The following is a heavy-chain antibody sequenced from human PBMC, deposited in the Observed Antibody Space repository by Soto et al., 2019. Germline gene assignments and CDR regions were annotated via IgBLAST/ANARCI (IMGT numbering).Heavy chain of an antibody. V-gene: IGHV1-18*01. CDR2: ISAYNGNT. Sequence: GASVKVSCKASGYTFTSYGISWVRQSPGQGLEWMGWISAYNGNTNYAQKLQGRVTMTTDTSTSTAYMELRSLRSDDTAVYYCARDQNPGIAAAGTGWFDPWGQGTLVTVSS. CDR1: GYTFTSYG. CDR3: ARDQNPGIAAAGTGWFDP. J-gene: IGHJ5*02. D-gene: IGHD6-13*01.